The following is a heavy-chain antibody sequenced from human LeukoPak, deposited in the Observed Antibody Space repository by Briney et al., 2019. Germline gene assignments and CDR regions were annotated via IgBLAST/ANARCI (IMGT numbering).Heavy chain of an antibody. J-gene: IGHJ4*02. CDR2: IRSSGSTI. V-gene: IGHV3-48*03. D-gene: IGHD3-22*01. Sequence: GGSLRLSCAASGFTFSSYDMNWVRQAPGKGLEWVSYIRSSGSTIYYADSVKGRFTISRDNAKNSLFLQMNSLRAEDTAVYYCAGGGYFYDTNDGYWGQGTLVTVSS. CDR1: GFTFSSYD. CDR3: AGGGYFYDTNDGY.